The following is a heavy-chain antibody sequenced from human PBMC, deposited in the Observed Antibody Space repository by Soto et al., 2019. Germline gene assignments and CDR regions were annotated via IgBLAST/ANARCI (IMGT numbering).Heavy chain of an antibody. CDR3: ARGHVDTAMPNDY. V-gene: IGHV4-59*01. Sequence: SETLSLTCTVSGGSISSYYWSWIRQPPGKGLEWIGYIYYSGSTNYNPSLKSRVTISVDTSKNQFSLKLSSVTAADTAVYYCARGHVDTAMPNDYWGQGTLVTVSS. CDR2: IYYSGST. J-gene: IGHJ4*02. CDR1: GGSISSYY. D-gene: IGHD5-18*01.